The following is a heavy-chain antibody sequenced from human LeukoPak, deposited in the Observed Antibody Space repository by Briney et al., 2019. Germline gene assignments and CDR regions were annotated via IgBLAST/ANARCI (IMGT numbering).Heavy chain of an antibody. V-gene: IGHV1-46*01. CDR1: GYTFTSYY. J-gene: IGHJ6*02. Sequence: ASVKVSCKASGYTFTSYYMHWVRQAPGQGLEWMGIINPSSGSTTYAQKFQGRVTMTRDTSTSTVYMELSSLRSEDTAVYYCASTVSGVSSYYYYGMDVWGQGTTVTVSS. CDR2: INPSSGST. D-gene: IGHD4-11*01. CDR3: ASTVSGVSSYYYYGMDV.